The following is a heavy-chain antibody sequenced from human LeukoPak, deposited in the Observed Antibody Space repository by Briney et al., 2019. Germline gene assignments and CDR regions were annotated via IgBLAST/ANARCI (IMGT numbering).Heavy chain of an antibody. J-gene: IGHJ6*04. CDR2: INTNTGNP. V-gene: IGHV7-4-1*02. CDR3: AKVANYYYGSESYYFFEH. CDR1: GYSFTGSA. Sequence: GASVKVSCKASGYSFTGSAMNWVRQAPGQGLEWMGWINTNTGNPTYAQGFTGRFVFSLDTSVSTAYIQISSLRVEDTAVYYCAKVANYYYGSESYYFFEHWGKGTGVTASS. D-gene: IGHD3-10*01.